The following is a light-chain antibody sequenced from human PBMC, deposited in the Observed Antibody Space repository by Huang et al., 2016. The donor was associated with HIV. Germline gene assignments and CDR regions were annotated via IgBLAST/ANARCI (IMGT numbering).Light chain of an antibody. Sequence: IVMTQSPDSLAVSLGETATINCKSSLSLFFRSNNKHYLAGYQQKPGQPPTLLLSGASTLGSGVPSRFSGGGSGTDFTLTISSLQAEDVAVYFCQQYFDVPWTFGRGTKVEIK. J-gene: IGKJ1*01. CDR2: GAS. CDR3: QQYFDVPWT. CDR1: LSLFFRSNNKHY. V-gene: IGKV4-1*01.